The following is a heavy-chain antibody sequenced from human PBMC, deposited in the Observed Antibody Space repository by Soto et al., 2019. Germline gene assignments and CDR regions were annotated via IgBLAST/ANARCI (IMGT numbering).Heavy chain of an antibody. Sequence: QVQLVQSGAEVKKPGASVKLSCKASGYTFTSYDIHWVRQAIGLGPEWMGWMNPNSGNTVYAQKFQRRVTMTGNTSMSTAYMELSSLRSEDTAVYYCARTPFGAVAGTWGQGTLVTVSS. CDR3: ARTPFGAVAGT. V-gene: IGHV1-8*01. D-gene: IGHD6-19*01. CDR2: MNPNSGNT. J-gene: IGHJ5*02. CDR1: GYTFTSYD.